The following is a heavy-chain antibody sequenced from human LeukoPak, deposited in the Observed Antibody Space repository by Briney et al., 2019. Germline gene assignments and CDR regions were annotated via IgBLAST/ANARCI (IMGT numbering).Heavy chain of an antibody. CDR3: ARQVYYGGYYYYYMDV. J-gene: IGHJ6*03. CDR1: GGSISSSSYS. CDR2: IYYSGST. D-gene: IGHD3-10*01. Sequence: PSETLSLTCTVSGGSISSSSYSWGWIRQPPGKGLEWIGRIYYSGSTYYNPSLKSRVTISVDTSKNQFSLKLSSVTAADTAVYYCARQVYYGGYYYYYMDVWGKGTTVTVSS. V-gene: IGHV4-39*01.